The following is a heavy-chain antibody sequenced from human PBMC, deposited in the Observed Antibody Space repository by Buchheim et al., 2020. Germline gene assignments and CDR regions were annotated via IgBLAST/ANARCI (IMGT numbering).Heavy chain of an antibody. D-gene: IGHD2/OR15-2a*01. CDR2: IKQDGSEK. V-gene: IGHV3-7*01. J-gene: IGHJ4*02. Sequence: EVRLVESGGGLVQPGGSLRLSCAASGLTFSSYSMSWVRQAPGKGLEWVANIKQDGSEKYYVDSVKGRFTISRDNAKNSLYLQMNSLRAEDTAVYYCARRTTIFPFYFDYWGQGTL. CDR1: GLTFSSYS. CDR3: ARRTTIFPFYFDY.